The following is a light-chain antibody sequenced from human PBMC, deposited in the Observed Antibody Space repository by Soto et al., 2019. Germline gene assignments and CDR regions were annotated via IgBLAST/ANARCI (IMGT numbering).Light chain of an antibody. V-gene: IGKV3-11*01. CDR1: QSVSSY. J-gene: IGKJ1*01. Sequence: EIVLTQSPATLSLSPGERATLSCRASQSVSSYLAWYQQKPGQAPRLLIYDASNRATGLPARFSGSGSGTDLTLTISSLEPEDFAVYYCQQRSNWPPWTFGQGTKVEIK. CDR3: QQRSNWPPWT. CDR2: DAS.